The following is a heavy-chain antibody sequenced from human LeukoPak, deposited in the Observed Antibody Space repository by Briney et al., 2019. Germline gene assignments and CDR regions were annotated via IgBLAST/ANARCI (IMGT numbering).Heavy chain of an antibody. CDR1: GGSFSGYY. CDR2: INHSGST. J-gene: IGHJ4*02. V-gene: IGHV4-34*01. Sequence: PSETLSLTCAVYGGSFSGYYWSWIRQPPGKGLEWIGEINHSGSTQHNPSLRSRVTISIDTSKSHFSLKLTSVTAADTAVYFCARDSHSGFEWGQGALVTVSS. D-gene: IGHD3-10*01. CDR3: ARDSHSGFE.